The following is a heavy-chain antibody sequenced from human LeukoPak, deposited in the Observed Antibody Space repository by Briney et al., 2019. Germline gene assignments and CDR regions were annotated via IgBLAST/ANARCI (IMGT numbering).Heavy chain of an antibody. Sequence: SETLSLTCTVSGGSISSYYWSWIRQPPGKGLEWIGYIYYSGSTNYNPSLKSRVTISVDTSKNQFSLKLSSVTAAHTAVYYCARHPAATHDYWGQGTLVTVSS. J-gene: IGHJ4*02. V-gene: IGHV4-59*08. CDR1: GGSISSYY. CDR2: IYYSGST. CDR3: ARHPAATHDY. D-gene: IGHD2-15*01.